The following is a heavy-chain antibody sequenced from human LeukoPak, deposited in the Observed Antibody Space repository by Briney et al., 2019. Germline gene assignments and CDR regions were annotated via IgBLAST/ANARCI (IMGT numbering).Heavy chain of an antibody. J-gene: IGHJ4*02. D-gene: IGHD2-15*01. CDR3: AAYTSASCSGGSCTPYY. V-gene: IGHV3-21*01. Sequence: GGSLRLSCAASGFTFSSYSMDWVRQAPGKGLEWVSSISSSSSYIYYADSVKGRFTISRDNAKNSLYLQMNSLRAEDTAVYYCAAYTSASCSGGSCTPYYWGQGTLVTVSS. CDR1: GFTFSSYS. CDR2: ISSSSSYI.